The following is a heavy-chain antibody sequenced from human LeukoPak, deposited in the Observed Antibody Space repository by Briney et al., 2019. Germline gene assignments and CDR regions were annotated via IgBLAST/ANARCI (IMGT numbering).Heavy chain of an antibody. J-gene: IGHJ5*02. V-gene: IGHV3-48*03. Sequence: QSGGSLRLSCAASGFTFSSYEMNWVRQAPGKGLEWVSYISSSGTSIYFADSLKGRFTISRGNAKNSLYLQMNSLRAEDTAVYYCARLTWDSHDPWGQGTLVTVSS. D-gene: IGHD1-26*01. CDR3: ARLTWDSHDP. CDR2: ISSSGTSI. CDR1: GFTFSSYE.